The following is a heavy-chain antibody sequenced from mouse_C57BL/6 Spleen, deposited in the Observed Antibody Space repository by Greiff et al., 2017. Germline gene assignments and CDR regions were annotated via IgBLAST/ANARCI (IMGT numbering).Heavy chain of an antibody. CDR2: IDPSDSEN. D-gene: IGHD2-3*01. CDR3: ARDDGYSFAY. V-gene: IGHV1-52*01. CDR1: GYTFTSYW. J-gene: IGHJ3*01. Sequence: VQLQQSGAELVRPGSSVKLSCKASGYTFTSYWMHWVKQRPIQGLEWIGNIDPSDSENHYNQKFKDKATLTVDKSSSTAYMQLSSLTSEDSAVYYCARDDGYSFAYWGQGTLVTVSA.